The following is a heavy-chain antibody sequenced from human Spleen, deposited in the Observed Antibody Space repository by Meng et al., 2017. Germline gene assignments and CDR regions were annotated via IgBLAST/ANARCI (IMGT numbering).Heavy chain of an antibody. CDR2: ISAYNGNT. CDR1: GYTFTSYD. Sequence: ASVKVSCKASGYTFTSYDISWVRQAPGQGLEWMGWISAYNGNTNYAEKVQDRVTMTTDTSTTTAYMELRSLRSDDTAVYYCARLQSDGSGYYLYWGQGTLVTVSS. V-gene: IGHV1-18*01. D-gene: IGHD3-22*01. CDR3: ARLQSDGSGYYLY. J-gene: IGHJ4*02.